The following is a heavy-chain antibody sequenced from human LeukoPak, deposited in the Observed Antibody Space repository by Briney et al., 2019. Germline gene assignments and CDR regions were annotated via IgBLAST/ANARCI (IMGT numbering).Heavy chain of an antibody. CDR1: GFTFSSYG. J-gene: IGHJ6*02. Sequence: GGSLRLSCAASGFTFSSYGMHWVRQAPGKGLEWVAVISYDGSNKYYADSVKGRFTMSRDNSKNTLYLQMNSLRLEGTALYYCARDGNSGWYTGENYYYYYGMDVWGQGTTVTVSS. CDR2: ISYDGSNK. V-gene: IGHV3-30*03. D-gene: IGHD6-19*01. CDR3: ARDGNSGWYTGENYYYYYGMDV.